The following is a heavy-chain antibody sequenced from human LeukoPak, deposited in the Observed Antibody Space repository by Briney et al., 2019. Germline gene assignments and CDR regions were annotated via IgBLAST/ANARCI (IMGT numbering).Heavy chain of an antibody. CDR1: GYTFTSYG. J-gene: IGHJ6*03. CDR3: ARTRIVVVPAAINYYYYMDV. V-gene: IGHV1-18*01. Sequence: ASVKASCKASGYTFTSYGISWVRQAPGQGLEWMGWISAYNGNTNYAQKLQGRVTMTTDTSTSTAYMELRSLRSDDTAVYYCARTRIVVVPAAINYYYYMDVWGKGTTVTVSS. CDR2: ISAYNGNT. D-gene: IGHD2-2*01.